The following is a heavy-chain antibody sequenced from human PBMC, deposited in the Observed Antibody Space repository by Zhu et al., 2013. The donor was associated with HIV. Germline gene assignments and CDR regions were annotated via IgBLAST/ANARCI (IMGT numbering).Heavy chain of an antibody. D-gene: IGHD6-13*01. CDR2: IIPIFGTA. CDR3: ARVASSSWYPEPGLGAFDI. J-gene: IGHJ3*02. Sequence: QVQLVQSGAEVKKPGSSVKVSCKASGGTFSSYAISWVRQAPGQGLEWMGGIIPIFGTANYAQKFQGRVTITADESTSTAYMELSSLRSEDTAVYYCARVASSSWYPEPGLGAFDIWGQGTMVTVSS. V-gene: IGHV1-69*01. CDR1: GGTFSSYA.